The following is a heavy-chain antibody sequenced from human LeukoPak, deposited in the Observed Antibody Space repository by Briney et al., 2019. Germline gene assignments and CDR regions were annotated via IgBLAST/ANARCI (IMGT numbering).Heavy chain of an antibody. CDR1: GGSFSGYY. J-gene: IGHJ6*03. CDR3: ARQYYYYYYMDV. V-gene: IGHV4-34*01. CDR2: INHSGST. Sequence: PSETLPLTCAVYGGSFSGYYWSWIRQPPGKGLEWIGEINHSGSTNYNPSLKSRVTISVDTSKNQFSLKLSSVTAADTAVYYCARQYYYYYYMDVWGKGTTVTIS.